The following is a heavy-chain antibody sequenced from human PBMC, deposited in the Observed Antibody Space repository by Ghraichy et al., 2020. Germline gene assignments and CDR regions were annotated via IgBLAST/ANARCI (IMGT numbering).Heavy chain of an antibody. CDR1: GFTFSSYA. V-gene: IGHV3-23*01. D-gene: IGHD3-10*01. CDR2: ISGSGGST. J-gene: IGHJ4*02. Sequence: GGSLRLSCAASGFTFSSYAMSWVRQAPGKGLEWVLAISGSGGSTYYADSVKGRFTISRDNSKNTLYLQMNSLRAEDTAVYYCAKVDFGEFAFDYWGQGTLVTVSS. CDR3: AKVDFGEFAFDY.